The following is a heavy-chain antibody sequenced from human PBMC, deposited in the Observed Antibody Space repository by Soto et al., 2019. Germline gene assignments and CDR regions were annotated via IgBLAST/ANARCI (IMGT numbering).Heavy chain of an antibody. J-gene: IGHJ6*02. Sequence: QVTLKESGPVLVKPTETLTLTCTVSGFSLSNGRMGVNWIRQPPGKALEWLAHIFSNDEKSYSTSLKSRLIVSKDTAKSQVVLTVTNMDPVDTATYYCARTSTDYYYAMDVWGQGTTVIVSS. CDR1: GFSLSNGRMG. V-gene: IGHV2-26*01. CDR3: ARTSTDYYYAMDV. CDR2: IFSNDEK.